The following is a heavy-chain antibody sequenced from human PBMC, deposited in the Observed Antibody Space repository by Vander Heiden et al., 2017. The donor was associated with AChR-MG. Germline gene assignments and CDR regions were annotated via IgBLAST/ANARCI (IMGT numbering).Heavy chain of an antibody. CDR1: GFIFSSYC. CDR2: KEPSDSYT. Sequence: EVQLVHPGEVLKRPGESPRISGEGSGFIFSSYCTNWAPQMPGKGLEWMGKKEPSDSYTKYNPSFQGHVTISTDNSINTAYLQWNSLQASDTAMYYCARDSGSFPYAFHIWGQGTMVTVSS. J-gene: IGHJ3*02. CDR3: ARDSGSFPYAFHI. V-gene: IGHV5-10-1*03. D-gene: IGHD1-26*01.